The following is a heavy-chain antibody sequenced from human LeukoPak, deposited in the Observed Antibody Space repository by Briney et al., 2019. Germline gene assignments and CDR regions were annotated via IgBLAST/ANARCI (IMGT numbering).Heavy chain of an antibody. J-gene: IGHJ3*02. CDR2: ISSSSSYT. CDR1: GFTFSDYY. Sequence: GGSLRLSCAASGFTFSDYYMSWIRQAPGKGLEWVSYISSSSSYTNYADSVKGRFTISRDNAKNSLYLQMNSLRAEDTAVYYCARGFYSGSYSVPFDIWGQVTMVTVSS. D-gene: IGHD1-26*01. CDR3: ARGFYSGSYSVPFDI. V-gene: IGHV3-11*05.